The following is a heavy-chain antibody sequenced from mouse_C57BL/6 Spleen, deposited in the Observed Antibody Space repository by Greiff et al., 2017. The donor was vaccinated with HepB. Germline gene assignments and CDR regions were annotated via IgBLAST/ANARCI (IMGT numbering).Heavy chain of an antibody. CDR1: GYTFTSYW. D-gene: IGHD1-1*01. J-gene: IGHJ4*01. V-gene: IGHV1-55*01. CDR2: IYPGSGST. CDR3: ARRDITTVVAPRAMDY. Sequence: VQLQQSGAELVKPGASVKMSCKASGYTFTSYWITWVKQRPGQGLEWIGDIYPGSGSTNYNEKFKSKATLTVDTSSSTAYMQLSSLTSEDSAVYYCARRDITTVVAPRAMDYWGQGTSVTVSS.